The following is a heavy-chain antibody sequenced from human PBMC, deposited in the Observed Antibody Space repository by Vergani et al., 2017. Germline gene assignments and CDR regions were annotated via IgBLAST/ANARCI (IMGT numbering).Heavy chain of an antibody. CDR3: AKDLGYSSSWYFDY. D-gene: IGHD6-13*01. CDR2: ISGSGGST. V-gene: IGHV3-23*04. J-gene: IGHJ4*02. Sequence: VQLVESGGGLVQPGGSLRLSCAASGFTFSSYWMHWVRQAPGKGLVWVSAISGSGGSTYYADSVKGRFTISRDNSKNTLYLQMNSLRAEDTAVYYCAKDLGYSSSWYFDYWGQGTLVTVSS. CDR1: GFTFSSYW.